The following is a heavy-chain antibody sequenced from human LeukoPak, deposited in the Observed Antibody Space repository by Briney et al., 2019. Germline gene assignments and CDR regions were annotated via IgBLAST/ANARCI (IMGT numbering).Heavy chain of an antibody. J-gene: IGHJ4*02. CDR3: AREGRGGDWLLD. D-gene: IGHD3-9*01. Sequence: GGSLRLSCAASGSTFSSYSMNWVRQAPGKGLEWVSSISSSSSYIYYADSVKGRFTISRDNAKNSLYLQMNSLRAEDTAVYYCAREGRGGDWLLDWGQGTLVTVSS. V-gene: IGHV3-21*04. CDR1: GSTFSSYS. CDR2: ISSSSSYI.